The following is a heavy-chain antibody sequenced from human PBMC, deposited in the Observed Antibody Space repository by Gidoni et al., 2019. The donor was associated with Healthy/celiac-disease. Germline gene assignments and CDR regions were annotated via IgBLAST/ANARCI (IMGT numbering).Heavy chain of an antibody. CDR3: AKGWVAARPMTRYYYYGMDV. V-gene: IGHV3-23*01. D-gene: IGHD6-6*01. Sequence: EVQLLESGGGLVQPGGSLRLSCAASGFTFSSYDMSWVRQAPGQGLEWVSAISGSGGSTYYADSVKGRFTISRDNSKNTLYLQMNSLRAEDTAVYYCAKGWVAARPMTRYYYYGMDVWGQGTTVTVSS. J-gene: IGHJ6*02. CDR1: GFTFSSYD. CDR2: ISGSGGST.